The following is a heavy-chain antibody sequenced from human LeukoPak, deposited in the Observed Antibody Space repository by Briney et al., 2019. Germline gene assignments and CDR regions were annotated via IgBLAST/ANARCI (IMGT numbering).Heavy chain of an antibody. D-gene: IGHD2-15*01. Sequence: PGRSLRLSCAASGFTFDDYAMHWVRQAPGKGLEWVSGISWNSGSIGYADSVKGRFTISRDNAKNSLYVQMNSLRAEDTALYYCAKDSSGGSFDYWGQGTLVTVSS. CDR2: ISWNSGSI. J-gene: IGHJ4*02. CDR1: GFTFDDYA. V-gene: IGHV3-9*01. CDR3: AKDSSGGSFDY.